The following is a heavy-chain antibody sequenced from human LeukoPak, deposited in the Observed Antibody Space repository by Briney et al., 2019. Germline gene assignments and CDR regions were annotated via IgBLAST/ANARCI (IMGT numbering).Heavy chain of an antibody. CDR3: ARDLGGYSYGTDY. CDR1: GGTFSSYA. V-gene: IGHV1-69*05. CDR2: IIPIFGTA. Sequence: ASVKVSCKXSGGTFSSYAISWVPQAPGQGLEWMGRIIPIFGTANYSQKFQGRVTITTDESTSTAYMELSSLRSEDTAVYYCARDLGGYSYGTDYWGQGTLVTVSS. D-gene: IGHD5-18*01. J-gene: IGHJ4*02.